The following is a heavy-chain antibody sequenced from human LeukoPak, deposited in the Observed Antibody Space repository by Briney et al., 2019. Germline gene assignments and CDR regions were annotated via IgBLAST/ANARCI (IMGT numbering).Heavy chain of an antibody. D-gene: IGHD3-16*02. V-gene: IGHV1-46*01. Sequence: ASVKVSCKASGYTFTSYYMHWVRQAPGQGLEWMGIINPSGGSTSYAQKFQGRVTMTRNTSISTAYMELSSLRSEDTAVYYCARSRYVWGSYRYTMRNAFDIWGQGTMVTVSS. CDR2: INPSGGST. J-gene: IGHJ3*02. CDR1: GYTFTSYY. CDR3: ARSRYVWGSYRYTMRNAFDI.